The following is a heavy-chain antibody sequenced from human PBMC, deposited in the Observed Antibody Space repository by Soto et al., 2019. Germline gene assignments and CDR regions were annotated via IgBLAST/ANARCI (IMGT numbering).Heavy chain of an antibody. Sequence: QVQLVESGGGVVQPGRSLRLSCAASGFTFSSYGMHWVRQAPGKGLEWVAVIWYDGSNKYYADSVKGRFTISRDNSKNTLYLQMSSLRAEDTAVYYCARDKAAAQEECYYGMDVWGQGTTVTVSS. D-gene: IGHD6-13*01. CDR1: GFTFSSYG. J-gene: IGHJ6*02. V-gene: IGHV3-33*01. CDR2: IWYDGSNK. CDR3: ARDKAAAQEECYYGMDV.